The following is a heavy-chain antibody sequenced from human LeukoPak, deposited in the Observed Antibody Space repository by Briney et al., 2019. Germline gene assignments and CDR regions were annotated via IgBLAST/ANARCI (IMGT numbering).Heavy chain of an antibody. J-gene: IGHJ4*02. CDR3: ARASTLATIPTLDY. V-gene: IGHV1-69*08. D-gene: IGHD5-24*01. CDR2: IIPILGTA. Sequence: GASVKVSCKASGGTFSSYTISWVRQAPGQGLEWMGRIIPILGTANYAQKFQGRVTITADKSTSTAYMELSSLRSEDTAVYYCARASTLATIPTLDYWGQGTLVTVSS. CDR1: GGTFSSYT.